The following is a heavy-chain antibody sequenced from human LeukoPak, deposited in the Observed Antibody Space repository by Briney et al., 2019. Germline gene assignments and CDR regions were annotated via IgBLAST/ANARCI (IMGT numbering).Heavy chain of an antibody. J-gene: IGHJ3*02. CDR1: GGTFSSYA. V-gene: IGHV1-69*04. D-gene: IGHD6-6*01. CDR2: IIPIFGIA. CDR3: ANPGGNSSSFDAFDI. Sequence: SVKVSCKASGGTFSSYAISWVRQAPGQGLEWMGRIIPIFGIANYAQKFQGRVTITADKSTSTAYMELSSLRSEDTAVYYCANPGGNSSSFDAFDIWGQGKMVTVSS.